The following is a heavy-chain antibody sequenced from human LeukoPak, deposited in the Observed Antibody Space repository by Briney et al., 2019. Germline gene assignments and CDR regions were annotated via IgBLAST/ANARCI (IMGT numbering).Heavy chain of an antibody. CDR3: ARGLVGWELPHY. CDR2: MNPNSGNT. CDR1: GYTFTSYD. D-gene: IGHD1-26*01. V-gene: IGHV1-8*01. J-gene: IGHJ4*02. Sequence: ASVKVSCKASGYTFTSYDINWVRQATGQGLEWMGWMNPNSGNTGYAQKFQGRGTMTRNTSISTAYMELSSLRSEDTAVYYCARGLVGWELPHYWGQGTLVTVSS.